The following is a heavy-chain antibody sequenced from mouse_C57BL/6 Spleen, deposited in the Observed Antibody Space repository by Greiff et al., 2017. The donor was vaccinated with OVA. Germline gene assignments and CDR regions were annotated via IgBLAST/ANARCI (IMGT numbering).Heavy chain of an antibody. J-gene: IGHJ2*01. CDR1: GFTFTDYY. D-gene: IGHD4-1*01. CDR3: ARYEANWYYFDY. V-gene: IGHV7-3*01. Sequence: EVQLVESGGGLVQPGGSLSLSCAASGFTFTDYYMSWVRQPPGKALEWLGFIRNKANGYTTEYSASVKGRFTISRDNSKSILYRQMNALSAEDSATYYCARYEANWYYFDYWGQGTTLTVSS. CDR2: IRNKANGYTT.